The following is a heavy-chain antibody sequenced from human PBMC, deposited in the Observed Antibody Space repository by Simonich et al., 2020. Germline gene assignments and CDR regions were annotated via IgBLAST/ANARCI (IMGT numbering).Heavy chain of an antibody. V-gene: IGHV1-24*01. D-gene: IGHD3-22*01. CDR2: FAPEDGET. CDR3: ATVSYYDSSGYRLDY. CDR1: GYTLTEFS. J-gene: IGHJ4*02. Sequence: QVQLVQSGAEVKKPVASVKVSCKVSGYTLTEFSMPWVRQAPGTGLEWMGGFAPEDGETIYSQKFQGRVTMTEDTSTDTAYMELSSLRSEDTAVYYCATVSYYDSSGYRLDYWGQGTLVTVSS.